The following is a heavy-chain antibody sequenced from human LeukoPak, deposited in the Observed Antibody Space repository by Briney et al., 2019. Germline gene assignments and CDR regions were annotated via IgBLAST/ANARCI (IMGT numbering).Heavy chain of an antibody. D-gene: IGHD3-22*01. CDR3: ATSSYYYDSSGYYEY. Sequence: ASMKVSCKASGYTFIGYYMHWVRQAPGQGLEYMGWINPDSGDTNYAQKFQGRVTMTRDTSISTAYMELSRLTSDDTAVYYCATSSYYYDSSGYYEYWGQGTLVTVSS. V-gene: IGHV1-2*02. CDR1: GYTFIGYY. CDR2: INPDSGDT. J-gene: IGHJ4*02.